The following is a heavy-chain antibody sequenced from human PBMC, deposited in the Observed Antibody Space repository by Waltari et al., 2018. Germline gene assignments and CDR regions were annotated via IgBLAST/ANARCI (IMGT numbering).Heavy chain of an antibody. D-gene: IGHD6-25*01. J-gene: IGHJ5*02. CDR1: GFTFSRQA. CDR3: ALGSAAQGS. CDR2: LSGDGQTT. Sequence: EVQLLESGGYLVQPGGSVRLSCAAPGFTFSRQAMSWVRQSLETGMEWVSSLSGDGQTTNYADSVRGRFNISRDTSKNILYLQMNSLRINDTATYYCALGSAAQGSWGQGTLVTVSS. V-gene: IGHV3-23*01.